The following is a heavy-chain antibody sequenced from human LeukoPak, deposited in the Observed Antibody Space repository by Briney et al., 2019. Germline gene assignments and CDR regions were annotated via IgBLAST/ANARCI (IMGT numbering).Heavy chain of an antibody. CDR2: ISGSGGST. J-gene: IGHJ4*02. V-gene: IGHV3-23*01. D-gene: IGHD2-15*01. Sequence: GGSLRLSCAASGFTFSSYAMGWVRQAPGKGLEWVSAISGSGGSTYYADSVKGRFTISRDNSRNTLYLQMNSLRAEDTAVYYCATSLYTRSSYYYFDYWGQGTLVTVSS. CDR1: GFTFSSYA. CDR3: ATSLYTRSSYYYFDY.